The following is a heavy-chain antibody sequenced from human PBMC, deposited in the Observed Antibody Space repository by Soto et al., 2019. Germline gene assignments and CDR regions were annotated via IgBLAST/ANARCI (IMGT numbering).Heavy chain of an antibody. CDR2: IYHSGST. V-gene: IGHV4-4*02. CDR1: SGSISSSNW. Sequence: QVQLQESGPGLVKPSGTLSLTCAVSSGSISSSNWWSWVRQPPGKGLEWIGEIYHSGSTNYNPSLKSLVTISVDKSKNQFSLKLSSVTAADTAVYYCARVPYDYIWGSYRYAAFDIWGQGTMVIVSS. D-gene: IGHD3-16*02. J-gene: IGHJ3*02. CDR3: ARVPYDYIWGSYRYAAFDI.